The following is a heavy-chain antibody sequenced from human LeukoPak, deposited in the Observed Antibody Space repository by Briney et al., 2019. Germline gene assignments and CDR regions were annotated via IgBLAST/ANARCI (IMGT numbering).Heavy chain of an antibody. CDR3: AKGGYYYDSSSSFDY. J-gene: IGHJ4*02. CDR1: GFTFSSYG. V-gene: IGHV3-30*18. CDR2: ISYDGNK. Sequence: GRSLRLSCVASGFTFSSYGMHWVRQAPGKGLEWVAVISYDGNKYYADSVKGRFTISRDNSKNTLYLQMNSLRAEDTAVYYCAKGGYYYDSSSSFDYWGQGTLVTVSS. D-gene: IGHD3-22*01.